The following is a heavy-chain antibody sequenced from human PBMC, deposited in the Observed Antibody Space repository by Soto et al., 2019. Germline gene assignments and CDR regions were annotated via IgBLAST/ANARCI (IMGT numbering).Heavy chain of an antibody. CDR3: ARPHGGSSGWDNWFDP. CDR1: GGSVSSGSYY. CDR2: IYYSGST. J-gene: IGHJ5*02. Sequence: SETLSLTCTVSGGSVSSGSYYWSWIRQPPGKGLEWIGYIYYSGSTNYNHSLKSRVTISVDTSKNQFSLKLSSVTAADTAVYYCARPHGGSSGWDNWFDPWGQGTLVTVSS. D-gene: IGHD6-25*01. V-gene: IGHV4-61*01.